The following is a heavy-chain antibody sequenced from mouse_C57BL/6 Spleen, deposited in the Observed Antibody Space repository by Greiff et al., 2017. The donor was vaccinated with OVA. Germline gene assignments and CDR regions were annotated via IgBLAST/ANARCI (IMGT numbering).Heavy chain of an antibody. V-gene: IGHV1-81*01. CDR2: IYPGSGNT. CDR1: GYTFTSYG. Sequence: VQLQQSGAELARPGASVKLSCKASGYTFTSYGISWVKQGPGQGLEWIGEIYPGSGNTYYNEKLKGKATLTADKSASTAYMELRRLTSEDSAVYFCARGLLRSFDYWGQGTTLTVSS. J-gene: IGHJ2*01. D-gene: IGHD1-1*01. CDR3: ARGLLRSFDY.